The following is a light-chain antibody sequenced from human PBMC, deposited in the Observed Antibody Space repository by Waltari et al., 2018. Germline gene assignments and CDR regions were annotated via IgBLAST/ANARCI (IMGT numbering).Light chain of an antibody. CDR2: GAS. J-gene: IGKJ1*01. CDR1: QSVSSN. V-gene: IGKV3-15*01. CDR3: QQYNNWPL. Sequence: EIVMTQSPATLSVSPGERATLSCRASQSVSSNLAWYQQKPGQAPRLLIYGASTRATCIPARFSGSGSGTEFTLTISSMQSEDFAVYYCQQYNNWPLFGQGTKVEIK.